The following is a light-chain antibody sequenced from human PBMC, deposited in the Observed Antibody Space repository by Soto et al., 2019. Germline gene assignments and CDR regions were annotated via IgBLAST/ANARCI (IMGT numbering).Light chain of an antibody. CDR2: GNN. V-gene: IGLV1-40*01. J-gene: IGLJ2*01. CDR3: QSFDSSLSGSLV. Sequence: QSVLTQSPSVSGAPGQRVTISCTGSSSNIGARYDVHWYQQLPGTAPKLLIYGNNNRPSGVPDRFSGSKSGTSASLAITGLQAEDEADYYCQSFDSSLSGSLVFGGGTKLTVL. CDR1: SSNIGARYD.